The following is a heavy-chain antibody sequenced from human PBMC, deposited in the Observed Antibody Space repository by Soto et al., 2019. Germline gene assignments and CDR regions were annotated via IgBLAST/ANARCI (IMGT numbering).Heavy chain of an antibody. D-gene: IGHD3-22*01. Sequence: GGSLRLSCAASGFTFSSYAMSWVRQAPGKGLEWVSAISGSGGSTYYADSVKGRFTISRDNSTNTLYLQMNSLRAEDTAVYYCAKPGGRGVSDSSGYLDGRRYYYGMDVWGQGTTVTVSS. J-gene: IGHJ6*02. CDR2: ISGSGGST. CDR1: GFTFSSYA. CDR3: AKPGGRGVSDSSGYLDGRRYYYGMDV. V-gene: IGHV3-23*01.